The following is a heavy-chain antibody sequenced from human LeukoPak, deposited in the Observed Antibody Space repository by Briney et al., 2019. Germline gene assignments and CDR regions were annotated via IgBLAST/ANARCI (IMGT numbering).Heavy chain of an antibody. CDR3: ARTNYDILTGYSPHFDY. D-gene: IGHD3-9*01. CDR2: INPNSGGT. V-gene: IGHV1-2*06. J-gene: IGHJ4*02. CDR1: GYTFTGYY. Sequence: ASVKVSCKASGYTFTGYYMHWVRQAPGRGLEWMGRINPNSGGTNYAQKFQGRVTMTRDTSISTAYMELSRLRSDDTAVYYCARTNYDILTGYSPHFDYWGQGTLVTVSS.